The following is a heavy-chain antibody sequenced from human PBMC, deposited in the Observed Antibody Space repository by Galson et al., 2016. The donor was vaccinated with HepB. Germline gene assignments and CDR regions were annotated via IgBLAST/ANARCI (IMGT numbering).Heavy chain of an antibody. CDR1: GYTFDGYG. CDR2: ISAYNGNT. J-gene: IGHJ5*02. D-gene: IGHD2-15*01. Sequence: SVKVSCKGSGYTFDGYGINWVRQAPGQGLEWMGWISAYNGNTNYAQSFQGRVTMTTDTSTRVANMELRSLRPDDTAVYFCARDREFQCSGVNCYSRLGFDPWGQGTLVTVSS. CDR3: ARDREFQCSGVNCYSRLGFDP. V-gene: IGHV1-18*01.